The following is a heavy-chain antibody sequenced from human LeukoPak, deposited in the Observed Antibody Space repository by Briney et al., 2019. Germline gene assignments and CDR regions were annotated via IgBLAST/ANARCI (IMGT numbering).Heavy chain of an antibody. D-gene: IGHD3-22*01. V-gene: IGHV5-51*01. Sequence: GESLKISCKGSEYSFTNYWIGWVRQMPGKGLEWLGMIYPGDSNTRYSPSFQGHVTISADKSISTAYLQWSSLKASDTAMYYCASHQGYFDPWGQGTLVTVSS. CDR2: IYPGDSNT. J-gene: IGHJ5*02. CDR3: ASHQGYFDP. CDR1: EYSFTNYW.